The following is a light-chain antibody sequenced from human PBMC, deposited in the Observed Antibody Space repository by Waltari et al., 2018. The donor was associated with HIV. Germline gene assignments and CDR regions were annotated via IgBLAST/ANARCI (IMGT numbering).Light chain of an antibody. J-gene: IGLJ2*01. CDR3: SSFAGSNNLMV. V-gene: IGLV2-8*01. CDR2: QVN. Sequence: QSALPQPPSASGSPGQSVTISCTGTSSDVGGYNYVSWYQQHPGKAPKLIIYQVNKRPSGVPDRFSGTKSGNRASLTVSGLQAEDAADYYCSSFAGSNNLMVFGGGTKLTVL. CDR1: SSDVGGYNY.